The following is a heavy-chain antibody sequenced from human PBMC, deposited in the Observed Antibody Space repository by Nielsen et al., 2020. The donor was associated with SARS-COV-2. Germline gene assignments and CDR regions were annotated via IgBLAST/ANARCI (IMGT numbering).Heavy chain of an antibody. CDR2: ITWDGRAT. V-gene: IGHV3-43*01. J-gene: IGHJ4*02. CDR1: AFTFDDYI. D-gene: IGHD2-15*01. Sequence: GGSLRLSCAASAFTFDDYIMHWVRQAPGKGLEWVSLITWDGRATYYADSVKGRFTISRDKSKNSLFLQMNSLITEDTALYYCVKGSSGSLFHWGQGTLVTVSS. CDR3: VKGSSGSLFH.